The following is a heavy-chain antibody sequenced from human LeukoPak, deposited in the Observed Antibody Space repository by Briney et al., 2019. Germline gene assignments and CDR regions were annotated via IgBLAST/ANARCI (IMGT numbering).Heavy chain of an antibody. CDR3: ARDNPRTTGYSSGSTFDY. J-gene: IGHJ4*02. CDR2: VYYTGGGNN. D-gene: IGHD6-19*01. Sequence: SGTLSLTCTVSGGSLSTTSWWVWLRQPPGKGLEWIGEVYYTGGGNNNYNPSLKSRATISIDTSRNQFSLKLRSVTAADTAVYFCARDNPRTTGYSSGSTFDYWGQGTLVTVSS. V-gene: IGHV4-4*02. CDR1: GGSLSTTSW.